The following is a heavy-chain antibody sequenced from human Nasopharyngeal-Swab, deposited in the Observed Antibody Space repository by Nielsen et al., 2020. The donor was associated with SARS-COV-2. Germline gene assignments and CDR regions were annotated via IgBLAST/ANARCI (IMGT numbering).Heavy chain of an antibody. CDR3: AHRQGIAGCPGYYYYMDV. Sequence: WIRQPPGKALEWLALIYWDDDKRYSPSLKSRLTITKDTSNNQVVLTMTNMDPVDTATYYCAHRQGIAGCPGYYYYMDVWGKGTTVTVSS. D-gene: IGHD6-6*01. V-gene: IGHV2-5*02. J-gene: IGHJ6*03. CDR2: IYWDDDK.